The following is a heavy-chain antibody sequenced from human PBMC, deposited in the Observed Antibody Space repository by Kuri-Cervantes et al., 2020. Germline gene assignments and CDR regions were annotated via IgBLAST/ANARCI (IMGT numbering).Heavy chain of an antibody. J-gene: IGHJ5*02. V-gene: IGHV4-4*02. CDR1: GGSISSSNW. Sequence: SCAVSGGSISSSNWWSWGRQPPGKGLEWIGEIYHSGSTNYNPSLKSRVTISVDKSKDQFSLKLSSVTATDTAVYYCASDRGYYGFFDPWGQGTLVTVSS. CDR2: IYHSGST. D-gene: IGHD3-10*01. CDR3: ASDRGYYGFFDP.